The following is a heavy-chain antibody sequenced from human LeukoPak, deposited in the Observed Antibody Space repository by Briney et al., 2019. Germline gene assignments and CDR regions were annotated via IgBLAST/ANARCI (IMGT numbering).Heavy chain of an antibody. CDR1: GLSFSSHA. D-gene: IGHD5-12*01. Sequence: GGSLRLSCAASGLSFSSHAMSWVRQASGKGLEWVSTISGSGGSTHYADSVKGRFIISRDNSKNTVSLQMNSLRADDTAVYYCALSGYGASDYWGQGTLVTVPS. J-gene: IGHJ4*02. CDR2: ISGSGGST. V-gene: IGHV3-23*01. CDR3: ALSGYGASDY.